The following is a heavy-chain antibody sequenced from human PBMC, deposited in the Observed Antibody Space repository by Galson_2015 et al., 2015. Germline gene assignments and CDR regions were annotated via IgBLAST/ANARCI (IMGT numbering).Heavy chain of an antibody. CDR1: GFTFSSYW. V-gene: IGHV3-7*03. CDR3: AKDVRDGYNHFDY. J-gene: IGHJ4*02. Sequence: SLRLSCAASGFTFSSYWMSWVRQAPGKGLEWVANIKQDGSEKYYVDSVKGRFTISRDNAKNSLYLQMNSLRAEDTAVYYCAKDVRDGYNHFDYWGQGTLVTVSS. D-gene: IGHD5-24*01. CDR2: IKQDGSEK.